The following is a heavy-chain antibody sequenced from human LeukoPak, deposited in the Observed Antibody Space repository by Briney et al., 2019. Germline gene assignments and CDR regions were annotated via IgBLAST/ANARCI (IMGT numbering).Heavy chain of an antibody. Sequence: GGSLRLSCAASGFSVSSNYMSWVRQAPGKVLEWVSVIYSGGSTYYADSVKGRFTISRDNSKNTLYLQMNSLRAEDTAVYYCARELSSGYYYFDSWGQGTLVTVSS. CDR1: GFSVSSNY. D-gene: IGHD3-22*01. J-gene: IGHJ4*02. CDR3: ARELSSGYYYFDS. CDR2: IYSGGST. V-gene: IGHV3-53*01.